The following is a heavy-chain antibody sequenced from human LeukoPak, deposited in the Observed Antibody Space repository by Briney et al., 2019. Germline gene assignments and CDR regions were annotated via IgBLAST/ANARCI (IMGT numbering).Heavy chain of an antibody. J-gene: IGHJ5*02. CDR3: ARAAADFWSGNWFDP. CDR1: GYTFSGYY. Sequence: GASVKVSCKASGYTFSGYYIHWVRQAPGQGLEWMGWINPNSGGTNYAQKFQGRVTMTRDTSISTAYMELSRLRSDDTAVYYCARAAADFWSGNWFDPWGQGTLVTVSS. V-gene: IGHV1-2*02. D-gene: IGHD3-3*01. CDR2: INPNSGGT.